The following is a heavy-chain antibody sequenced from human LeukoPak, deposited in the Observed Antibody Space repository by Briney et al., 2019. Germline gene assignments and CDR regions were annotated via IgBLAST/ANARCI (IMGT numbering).Heavy chain of an antibody. CDR3: ARHRIVFYPHESFDY. CDR1: GFTLHSYA. D-gene: IGHD1-26*01. Sequence: PGGSLRLSCAASGFTLHSYAMSWVRQAPGKGLEWVSILRDSGAGTSYADSVKGRFTTSRDNSKNTVYLQMNSLRAEDTAVYYCARHRIVFYPHESFDYWGQGTLVTVSS. V-gene: IGHV3-23*01. CDR2: LRDSGAGT. J-gene: IGHJ4*02.